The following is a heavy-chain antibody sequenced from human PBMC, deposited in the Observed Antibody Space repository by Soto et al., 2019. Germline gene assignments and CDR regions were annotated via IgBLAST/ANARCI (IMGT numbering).Heavy chain of an antibody. CDR3: ARSIAAAGEKYYYYGMDV. V-gene: IGHV3-33*01. Sequence: GGSLILSCAASGFTFRLYVMHWVRQAPGKGLEWVAVIWYDGSNKYYADSVKGRFTISRDNSKNTLYLQMNSLRAEDTAVYYCARSIAAAGEKYYYYGMDVWGQGTTVNVS. D-gene: IGHD6-13*01. J-gene: IGHJ6*02. CDR2: IWYDGSNK. CDR1: GFTFRLYV.